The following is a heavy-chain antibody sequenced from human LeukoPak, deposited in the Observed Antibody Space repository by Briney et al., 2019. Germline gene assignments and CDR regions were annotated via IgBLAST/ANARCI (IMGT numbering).Heavy chain of an antibody. CDR2: ISSNGGST. D-gene: IGHD6-19*01. CDR1: GFTFSNHA. Sequence: GGSLRLSCAASGFTFSNHAMHWVRQAPGKGLEYVSAISSNGGSTYYANSVKGRFTIPRDNSKNTLYLQMGSLRAEDMAVYYCARVTTSGWRAFDYWGQGTLVTVSS. V-gene: IGHV3-64*01. J-gene: IGHJ4*02. CDR3: ARVTTSGWRAFDY.